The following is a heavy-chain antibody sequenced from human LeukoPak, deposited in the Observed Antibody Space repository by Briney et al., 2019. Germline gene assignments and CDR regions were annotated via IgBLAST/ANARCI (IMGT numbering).Heavy chain of an antibody. V-gene: IGHV3-21*01. Sequence: GGSLRLSCAASGFTFSSYSMNSVRQAPGKGLEWVSSISSSSSYIYYADSVKGRFTISRDNAKNSLYLQMNSLRAEDTAVYYCARDSTDGSSGYYGRHFDYWGQGTLVTVSS. CDR1: GFTFSSYS. J-gene: IGHJ4*02. D-gene: IGHD3-22*01. CDR3: ARDSTDGSSGYYGRHFDY. CDR2: ISSSSSYI.